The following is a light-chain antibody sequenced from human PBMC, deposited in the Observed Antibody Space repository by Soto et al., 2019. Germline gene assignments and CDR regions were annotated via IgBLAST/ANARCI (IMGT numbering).Light chain of an antibody. J-gene: IGKJ1*01. V-gene: IGKV3-20*01. CDR3: QQYGSSPRT. CDR1: QSVSNNY. Sequence: EIVLTQSPGTLSLSPVERATLSCRASQSVSNNYLAWYQQKPGQAPRLLIYGASSRATGIPDRFSGSGSGTDFTLTISRLEPEDFAVYYCQQYGSSPRTFGQGTKVDI. CDR2: GAS.